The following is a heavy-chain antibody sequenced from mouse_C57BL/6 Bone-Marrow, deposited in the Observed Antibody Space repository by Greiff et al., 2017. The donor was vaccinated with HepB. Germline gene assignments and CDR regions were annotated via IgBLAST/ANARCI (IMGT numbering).Heavy chain of an antibody. V-gene: IGHV1-54*01. CDR3: ARGRKGYYPYYLDY. J-gene: IGHJ2*01. D-gene: IGHD2-3*01. Sequence: VKLMESGAELVRPGTSVKVSCKASGYAFTNYLIEWVKQRPGQGLEWIGVINPGSGGTNYNEKFKGKATLTADKSSSTAYMQLSSLTSEDSAVYFCARGRKGYYPYYLDYWGQGTTLTVSS. CDR1: GYAFTNYL. CDR2: INPGSGGT.